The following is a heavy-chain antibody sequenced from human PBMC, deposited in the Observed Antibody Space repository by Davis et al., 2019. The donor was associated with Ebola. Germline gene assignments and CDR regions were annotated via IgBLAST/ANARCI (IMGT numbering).Heavy chain of an antibody. CDR2: ISSSSSYT. V-gene: IGHV3-11*06. CDR3: ARGGGLGLGSVKEFYYFDY. D-gene: IGHD5/OR15-5a*01. CDR1: GFTFSNAW. J-gene: IGHJ4*02. Sequence: PGGSLRLSCAASGFTFSNAWMSWVRQAPGKGLEWVSYISSSSSYTNYADSVKGRFTISRDNAKNSLYLQMNSLRAEDTAVYYCARGGGLGLGSVKEFYYFDYWGQGTLVTVSS.